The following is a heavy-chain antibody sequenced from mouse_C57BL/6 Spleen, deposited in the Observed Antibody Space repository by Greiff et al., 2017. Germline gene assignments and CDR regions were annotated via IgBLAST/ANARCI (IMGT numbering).Heavy chain of an antibody. CDR1: GYTFTSYW. V-gene: IGHV1-64*01. J-gene: IGHJ4*01. CDR3: ARSHYGSSYPYYAMDY. CDR2: IHPNSGST. Sequence: QVQLQQPGAELVKPGASVKLSCKASGYTFTSYWMHWVKQRPGQGLEWIGMIHPNSGSTNYNEKFKSKATLTVDKSSSTAYMQLSSLTSEYSAVYYCARSHYGSSYPYYAMDYWGQGTSVTVSS. D-gene: IGHD1-1*01.